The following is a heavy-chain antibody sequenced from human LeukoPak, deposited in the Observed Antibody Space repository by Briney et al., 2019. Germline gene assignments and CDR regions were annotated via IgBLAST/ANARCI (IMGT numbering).Heavy chain of an antibody. CDR2: ISAYNGNT. D-gene: IGHD6-19*01. V-gene: IGHV1-18*01. J-gene: IGHJ4*02. CDR1: GYTFTSYG. Sequence: AASVKVPCKASGYTFTSYGISWVRQAPGQGLEWMGWISAYNGNTNYAQKLQGRVTMTTDTSTSTAYMELRSLRSDDTAVYYCARVLAVAGTFDYWGQGTLVTVSS. CDR3: ARVLAVAGTFDY.